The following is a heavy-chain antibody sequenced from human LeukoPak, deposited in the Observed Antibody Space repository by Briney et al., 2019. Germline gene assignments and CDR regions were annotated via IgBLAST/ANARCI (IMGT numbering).Heavy chain of an antibody. Sequence: GGSLRLSCAASGFTLSRHTMNWVGQAPGKGLEWVAVISYDGSNKYYADSVKGRFTISRDNSKNTLYLQMNSLRAEDTAVYYCARARLLGINYYYGMDVWGKGTTVTVSS. D-gene: IGHD3-16*01. CDR2: ISYDGSNK. V-gene: IGHV3-30*04. CDR1: GFTLSRHT. CDR3: ARARLLGINYYYGMDV. J-gene: IGHJ6*04.